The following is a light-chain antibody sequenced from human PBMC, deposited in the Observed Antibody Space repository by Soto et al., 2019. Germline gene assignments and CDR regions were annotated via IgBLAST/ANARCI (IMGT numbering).Light chain of an antibody. V-gene: IGKV3-20*01. CDR1: QTFGRTY. CDR2: DAS. J-gene: IGKJ2*01. Sequence: ERVLPQSHGTLSVSPGERVTLSCRASQTFGRTYLAWYQQKPGQSPRLLLYDASSRATGIPDRFSGSGSGTDFTLTISRLEPEDYAVYHCQQFGTSPLYTCGQGTKVEIK. CDR3: QQFGTSPLYT.